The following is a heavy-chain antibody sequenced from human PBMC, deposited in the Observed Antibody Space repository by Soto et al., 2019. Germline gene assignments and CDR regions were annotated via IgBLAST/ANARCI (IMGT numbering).Heavy chain of an antibody. Sequence: QLQLQESGPGLVKPSETLSLTCTVSGGSISSSSSYWGWIRQPPGRGLAWIGHIYYSGSTNYNPSLKSRDTISVDTSKNQFSLKLNSVTAADTAVYYCARHPRGAATETSVINWFDPWGQGALVTVSS. CDR2: IYYSGST. J-gene: IGHJ5*02. D-gene: IGHD4-17*01. CDR3: ARHPRGAATETSVINWFDP. CDR1: GGSISSSSSY. V-gene: IGHV4-39*01.